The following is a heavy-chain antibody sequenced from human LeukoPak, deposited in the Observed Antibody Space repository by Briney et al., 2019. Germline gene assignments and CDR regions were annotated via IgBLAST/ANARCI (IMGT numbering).Heavy chain of an antibody. CDR1: GFTFSSYS. D-gene: IGHD3-3*01. Sequence: GGSLRLSCAASGFTFSSYSMNWVRQAPGKGLEWVSSISSSSSYIYYADSVKGRFTISRDNAKNSLYLQMNSLRAEDTAVYYCARGFGVAYYYSMDVWGKGTTVTISS. CDR3: ARGFGVAYYYSMDV. CDR2: ISSSSSYI. V-gene: IGHV3-21*01. J-gene: IGHJ6*03.